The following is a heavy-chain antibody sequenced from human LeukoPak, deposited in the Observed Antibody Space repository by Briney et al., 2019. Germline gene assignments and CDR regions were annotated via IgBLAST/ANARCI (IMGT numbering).Heavy chain of an antibody. D-gene: IGHD2-2*01. V-gene: IGHV1-18*01. Sequence: ASVKVSCKASGYTFTSYGISWVRQAPGQGLEWMGWISAYNGNTNYAQKLQGRVTMTTDTSTSTAYMELRSLRSDDTAVYYCARVPAAVANEWRYFDYWGQGTLVTVSS. CDR3: ARVPAAVANEWRYFDY. CDR1: GYTFTSYG. J-gene: IGHJ4*02. CDR2: ISAYNGNT.